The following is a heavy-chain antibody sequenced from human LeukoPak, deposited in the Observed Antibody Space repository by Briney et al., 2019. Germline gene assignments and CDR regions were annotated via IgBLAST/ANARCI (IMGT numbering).Heavy chain of an antibody. CDR2: INHSGST. V-gene: IGHV4-34*01. D-gene: IGHD3-10*02. CDR3: AKDAQGVLPDAFDV. CDR1: GGSFSGYY. J-gene: IGHJ3*01. Sequence: SETLSLTCAVYGGSFSGYYWSWIRQPPGKGLEWIGEINHSGSTNYNPSLKSRVTISVDTSKNQFSLKLSSVTAADTAVYYCAKDAQGVLPDAFDVWGQGTMVTVSS.